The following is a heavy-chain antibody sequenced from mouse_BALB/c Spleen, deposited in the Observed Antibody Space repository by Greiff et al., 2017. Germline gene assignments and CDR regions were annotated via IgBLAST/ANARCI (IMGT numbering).Heavy chain of an antibody. Sequence: QVQLQQPGAELVKPGASVKLSCKASGYTFTSYWMHWVKQRPGQGLEWIGEINPSNGRTNYNEKFKSKATLTVDKSSSTAYMQLSSLTSEDSAVYYCARRGYYGNPYFDYWGQGTTLTVSS. CDR1: GYTFTSYW. CDR3: ARRGYYGNPYFDY. J-gene: IGHJ2*01. V-gene: IGHV1S81*02. CDR2: INPSNGRT. D-gene: IGHD2-1*01.